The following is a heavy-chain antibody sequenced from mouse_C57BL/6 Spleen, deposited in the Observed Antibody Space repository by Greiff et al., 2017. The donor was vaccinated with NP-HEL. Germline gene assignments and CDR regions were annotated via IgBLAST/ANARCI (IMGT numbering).Heavy chain of an antibody. D-gene: IGHD2-4*01. CDR3: ARWGLPYYAMDY. Sequence: VQLKESGPELVKPGASVKIPCKASGYTFTDYNMDWVKQSHGKSLEWIGDINPNNGGTIYNQKFKGKATLTVDKSSSTAYMELRSLTSEDTAVYYCARWGLPYYAMDYWGQGTSVTVSS. CDR2: INPNNGGT. J-gene: IGHJ4*01. V-gene: IGHV1-18*01. CDR1: GYTFTDYN.